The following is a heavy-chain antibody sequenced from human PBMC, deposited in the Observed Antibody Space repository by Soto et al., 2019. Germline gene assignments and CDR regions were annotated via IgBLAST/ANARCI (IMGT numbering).Heavy chain of an antibody. Sequence: PSETLSLTCAVYGGSFSGYYWSWIRQPPGKGLEWIGEINHSGSTNYNPSLKSRVTISVDTSKNQFSLKLSSVTAADTAVYYCARGTYYYGSGGTTYYYYYGMDVWGQGTTVTVSS. CDR1: GGSFSGYY. J-gene: IGHJ6*02. CDR3: ARGTYYYGSGGTTYYYYYGMDV. D-gene: IGHD3-10*01. V-gene: IGHV4-34*01. CDR2: INHSGST.